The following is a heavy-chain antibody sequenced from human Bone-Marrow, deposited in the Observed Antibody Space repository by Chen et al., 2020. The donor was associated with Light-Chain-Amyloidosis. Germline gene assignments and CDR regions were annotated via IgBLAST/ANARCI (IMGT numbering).Heavy chain of an antibody. J-gene: IGHJ4*02. CDR3: AGRRDGYNFDY. CDR2: IYPDDSDA. CDR1: GYTFPNYW. Sequence: EVQLEQSGPEVKKPGESLKISCKGPGYTFPNYWIGWVRQMPGKGLEWMGVIYPDDSDARSSPSFEGQVTISADKSITTAYLQWRSLKASDTAMYYCAGRRDGYNFDYWGQGTLVTVSS. D-gene: IGHD5-12*01. V-gene: IGHV5-51*01.